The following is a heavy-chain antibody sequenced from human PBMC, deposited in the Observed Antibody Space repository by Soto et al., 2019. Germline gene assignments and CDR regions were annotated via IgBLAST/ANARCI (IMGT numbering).Heavy chain of an antibody. J-gene: IGHJ5*02. CDR1: GGTFSSYA. CDR3: ARVGDFWVTGDSYNWFDT. CDR2: IIPIFGTA. V-gene: IGHV1-69*13. D-gene: IGHD3-3*01. Sequence: SVKVSCKASGGTFSSYAISWVRQAPGQGLEWMGGIIPIFGTANYAQKFQGRVTITADESTSTAYMELSSLRSEDTAVYYCARVGDFWVTGDSYNWFDTWGQGTLVTVSS.